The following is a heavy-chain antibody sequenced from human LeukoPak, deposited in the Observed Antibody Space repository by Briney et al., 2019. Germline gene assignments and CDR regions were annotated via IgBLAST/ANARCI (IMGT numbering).Heavy chain of an antibody. V-gene: IGHV5-51*07. CDR3: ARVVPAAIPRPWFDP. J-gene: IGHJ5*02. CDR2: IYPGDSDT. CDR1: GYSFTSYW. D-gene: IGHD2-2*02. Sequence: GESLKISCKGSGYSFTSYWIGWVHQMPGKGLEWMGIIYPGDSDTRYSPSFQGQVTISADKSISTAYLQWSSLKASDTAMYYCARVVPAAIPRPWFDPWGQGTLVTVSS.